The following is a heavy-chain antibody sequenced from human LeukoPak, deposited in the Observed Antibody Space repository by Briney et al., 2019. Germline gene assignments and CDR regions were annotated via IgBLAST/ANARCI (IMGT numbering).Heavy chain of an antibody. CDR1: GFTFSDYY. D-gene: IGHD4-23*01. J-gene: IGHJ4*02. V-gene: IGHV3-11*06. Sequence: GGSLRLSCAASGFTFSDYYMSWIRQAPGKGLEWVSSISSSSSYIYYADSVKGRFTISRDNAKNSLYLQMNSLRAEDTAVYYCARDLPTVVTPYYFDYWGQGTLVTVSS. CDR2: ISSSSSYI. CDR3: ARDLPTVVTPYYFDY.